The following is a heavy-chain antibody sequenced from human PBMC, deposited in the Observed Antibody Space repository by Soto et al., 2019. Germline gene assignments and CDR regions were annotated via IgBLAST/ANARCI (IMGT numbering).Heavy chain of an antibody. J-gene: IGHJ6*02. CDR1: GFTFSSYG. D-gene: IGHD6-13*01. CDR2: IWYDGSNK. V-gene: IGHV3-33*01. Sequence: GGSLRLSCAASGFTFSSYGMHWVRQAPGKGLEWVAVIWYDGSNKYYADSVKGRFTISRDNSKNTLYLQMNSLRAEDTAVYYCAVGSRRYYYYGMDVWGQGTTVTVSS. CDR3: AVGSRRYYYYGMDV.